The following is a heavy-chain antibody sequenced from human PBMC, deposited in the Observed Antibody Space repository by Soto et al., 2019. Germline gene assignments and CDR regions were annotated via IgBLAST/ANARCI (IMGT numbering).Heavy chain of an antibody. V-gene: IGHV4-34*01. D-gene: IGHD6-13*01. CDR2: INHSGST. CDR1: GGSFSGYY. CDR3: ARGKAAGTRGRGYNWFDP. Sequence: SETLSLTCAVYGGSFSGYYWSWIRQPPRKGLEWIGEINHSGSTNYNPSLKRRVTISVDTSKNQFSLKLSSVTAADTAVYYCARGKAAGTRGRGYNWFDPWGQGTLVTVSS. J-gene: IGHJ5*02.